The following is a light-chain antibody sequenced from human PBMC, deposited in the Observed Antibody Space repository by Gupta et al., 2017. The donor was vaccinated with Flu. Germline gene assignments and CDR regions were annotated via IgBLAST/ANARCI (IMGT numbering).Light chain of an antibody. V-gene: IGKV1-5*03. J-gene: IGKJ1*01. CDR1: QSIDTW. CDR3: QQYKSFWT. Sequence: DIQMTQSPSTLSASVGDRVTITCRASQSIDTWLAWYQQKPGKAPNLLIYKGSNLQSWVPSRFSGSGAGKRFTLTISSLQPDDFATYYCQQYKSFWTFGQGTKVEVK. CDR2: KGS.